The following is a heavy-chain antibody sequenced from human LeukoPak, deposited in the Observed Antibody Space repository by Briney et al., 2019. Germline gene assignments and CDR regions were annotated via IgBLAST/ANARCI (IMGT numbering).Heavy chain of an antibody. CDR3: ARDAGDIVVVTGAFDI. CDR1: GYTFTGYY. Sequence: ASVKVSCKASGYTFTGYYMHWVRQAPGQGLEWMGWINPNSGGTNYAQKFQGRVTMTRDTSISTAYMELSRLRSDDTAVYYCARDAGDIVVVTGAFDIWGQGTMVTVSS. V-gene: IGHV1-2*02. J-gene: IGHJ3*02. D-gene: IGHD2-21*02. CDR2: INPNSGGT.